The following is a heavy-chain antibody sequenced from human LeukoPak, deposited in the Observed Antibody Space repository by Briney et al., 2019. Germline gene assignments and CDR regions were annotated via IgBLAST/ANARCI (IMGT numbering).Heavy chain of an antibody. D-gene: IGHD6-19*01. Sequence: ASVKVSCKASGYTFTSYAMHWVRQAPGQRLEWMGWINAGNGNTKYSQKFQGRVTMTEDTSTDTAYMELSSLRSEDTAVYYCATLSIAVWGQGTLVTVSS. CDR3: ATLSIAV. V-gene: IGHV1-3*01. J-gene: IGHJ4*02. CDR2: INAGNGNT. CDR1: GYTFTSYA.